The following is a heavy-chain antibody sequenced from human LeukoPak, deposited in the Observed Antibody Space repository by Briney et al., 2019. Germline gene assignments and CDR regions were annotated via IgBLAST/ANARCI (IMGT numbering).Heavy chain of an antibody. Sequence: GRSLRLSCAASGFTFDDYAMHWVRQAPGKGLEGVSGISWNSGSIGYADSVKGRFTISRDNAKNSLYLQMNSLRAEDTALYYCAKGGVEMATISDFDYWGQGTLVTVSS. CDR2: ISWNSGSI. CDR3: AKGGVEMATISDFDY. V-gene: IGHV3-9*01. D-gene: IGHD5-24*01. CDR1: GFTFDDYA. J-gene: IGHJ4*02.